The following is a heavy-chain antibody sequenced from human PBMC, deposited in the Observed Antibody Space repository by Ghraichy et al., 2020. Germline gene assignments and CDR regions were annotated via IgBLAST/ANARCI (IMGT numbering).Heavy chain of an antibody. CDR1: GGSSSGYY. V-gene: IGHV4-34*01. CDR2: INHSGST. J-gene: IGHJ6*03. CDR3: ARDSPSGYDGHDYMDV. D-gene: IGHD5-12*01. Sequence: SETPSLTCAVYGGSSSGYYWSWIRQPPGKGLEWIGEINHSGSTKYNPSLKSRVTISVDTSKNQFSLKLSSVNAADTAVYYCARDSPSGYDGHDYMDVWGKGTTVTVSS.